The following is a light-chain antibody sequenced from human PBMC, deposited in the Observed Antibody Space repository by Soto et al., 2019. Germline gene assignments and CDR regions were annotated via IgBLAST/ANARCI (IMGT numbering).Light chain of an antibody. J-gene: IGKJ2*01. Sequence: ILMTQTPYILGVSPWSTAIISGRARQSVASALAWYQQRPGQPPRVIMYGASVRSTGLPDRFSGSGSGTEFTLTISSLQSEDFAVYFCQNYKYWPYTLGQGTK. CDR2: GAS. CDR1: QSVASA. V-gene: IGKV3-15*01. CDR3: QNYKYWPYT.